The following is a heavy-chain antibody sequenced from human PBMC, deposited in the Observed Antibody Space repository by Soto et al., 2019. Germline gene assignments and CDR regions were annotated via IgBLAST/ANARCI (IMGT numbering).Heavy chain of an antibody. Sequence: SETLSLTCTVFGGSISSYYWSWIRQPPGKGLEWIGYIYYSGSTNYNPSLKSRVTISVDTSKNQFSLKLSSVTAADTAVYYCASASVAGRFHYWGQGTLVTAPQ. CDR1: GGSISSYY. V-gene: IGHV4-59*01. J-gene: IGHJ4*02. D-gene: IGHD6-19*01. CDR3: ASASVAGRFHY. CDR2: IYYSGST.